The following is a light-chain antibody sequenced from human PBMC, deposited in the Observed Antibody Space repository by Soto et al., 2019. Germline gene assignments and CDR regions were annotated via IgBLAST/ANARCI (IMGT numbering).Light chain of an antibody. CDR1: QSVSSFY. J-gene: IGKJ4*01. CDR2: GAS. Sequence: EIVLTQSPGTLSLSPGERATLSCRASQSVSSFYLAWYQQKPGQAPRLLMYGASSRATGIPDRFSGSGSGTDFTLTISRLEPEDFAVYYCQQYARSPLTFGGGTKVEIK. CDR3: QQYARSPLT. V-gene: IGKV3-20*01.